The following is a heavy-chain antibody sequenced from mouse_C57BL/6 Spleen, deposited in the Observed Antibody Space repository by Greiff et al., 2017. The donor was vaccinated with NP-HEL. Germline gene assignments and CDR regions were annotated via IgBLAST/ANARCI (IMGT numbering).Heavy chain of an antibody. CDR1: GFTFSSYG. J-gene: IGHJ2*01. V-gene: IGHV5-6*01. Sequence: EVKLVESGGDLVKPGGSLKLSCAASGFTFSSYGMSWVRQTPDKRLEWVATISSGGSYTYYPDSVKGRFTISRDNAKNTLYLQMSSLKSEDTAMYYCAREGSSGYHFFDYWGQGTTLTVSS. CDR2: ISSGGSYT. D-gene: IGHD3-2*02. CDR3: AREGSSGYHFFDY.